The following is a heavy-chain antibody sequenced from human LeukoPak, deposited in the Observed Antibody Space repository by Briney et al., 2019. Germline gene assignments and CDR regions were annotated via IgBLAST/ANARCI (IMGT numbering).Heavy chain of an antibody. CDR3: AGGSYYYYGMDV. V-gene: IGHV4-39*07. CDR1: GGSIRSSSYY. CDR2: IYDSGST. Sequence: SQTLSLTCTVSGGSIRSSSYYWGWIRQPPGKGLEWVASIYDSGSTYYNPSLKSRVTISVDRSKNQFSLKLSSVTAADTAVYYCAGGSYYYYGMDVWGQGTTVTVSS. J-gene: IGHJ6*02. D-gene: IGHD1-26*01.